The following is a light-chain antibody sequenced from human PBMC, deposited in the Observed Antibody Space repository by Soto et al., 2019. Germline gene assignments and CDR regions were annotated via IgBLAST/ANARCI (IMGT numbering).Light chain of an antibody. CDR3: QQYYSYLLT. Sequence: AIRMTQSPSSFSASTGDRVTITCRASQGISSYLAWYQQKPGKAPKLLIYAASTLQSGVPSRFSGSGSGTDFTLTISCLQSEDFATYYCQQYYSYLLTFGQGTRLEI. CDR2: AAS. J-gene: IGKJ5*01. CDR1: QGISSY. V-gene: IGKV1-8*01.